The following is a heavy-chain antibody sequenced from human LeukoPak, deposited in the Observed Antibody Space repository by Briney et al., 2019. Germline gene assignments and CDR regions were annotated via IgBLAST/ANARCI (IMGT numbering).Heavy chain of an antibody. CDR3: ARATPRVGATVD. D-gene: IGHD1-26*01. CDR2: IYTSGST. J-gene: IGHJ4*02. CDR1: GGSISSGSYY. V-gene: IGHV4-61*02. Sequence: PSQTLSLTCTVSGGSISSGSYYWSWIRQPAGKGLEWIGRIYTSGSTNYNPSLKSRVTISVDTSKNQFSPKLSSVTAVDTAVYYCARATPRVGATVDWGQGTLVTVSS.